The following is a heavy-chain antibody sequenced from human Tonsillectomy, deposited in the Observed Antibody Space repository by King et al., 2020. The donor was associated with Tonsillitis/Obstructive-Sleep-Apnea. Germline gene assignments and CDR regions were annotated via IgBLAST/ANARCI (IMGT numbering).Heavy chain of an antibody. CDR1: GGSFSGYY. V-gene: IGHV4-34*01. Sequence: VQLQQWGAGLLKPSETLSLTCAVYGGSFSGYYWSWIRQPPGKGLEWIGEINHSVSTNYNPSLKSRVTISVDTSKNQFSLRLSSVTAADTAIYYCARDRLMVATGGFDYWGQGTLVTVSS. D-gene: IGHD5-12*01. J-gene: IGHJ4*02. CDR2: INHSVST. CDR3: ARDRLMVATGGFDY.